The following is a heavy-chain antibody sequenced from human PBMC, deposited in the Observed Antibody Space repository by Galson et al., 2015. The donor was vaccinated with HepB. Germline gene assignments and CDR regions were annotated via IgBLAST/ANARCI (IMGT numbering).Heavy chain of an antibody. J-gene: IGHJ5*02. D-gene: IGHD3-16*01. CDR3: ASAACTYTTSCSPDFP. Sequence: SLKVSCKASGYTFTGYSIHWVRQVPGQGLEWMGWINPHSGGTNYAQKFQGRVTMTRDKSISTAYMELSSLRSDDTAVYYCASAACTYTTSCSPDFPWGQGTLVTVSS. V-gene: IGHV1-2*02. CDR1: GYTFTGYS. CDR2: INPHSGGT.